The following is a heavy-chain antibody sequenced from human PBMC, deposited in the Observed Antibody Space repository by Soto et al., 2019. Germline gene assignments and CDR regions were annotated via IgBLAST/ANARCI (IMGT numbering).Heavy chain of an antibody. CDR2: MNPNSGNT. CDR1: GYTFTSYD. J-gene: IGHJ5*02. Sequence: GASVKVSCKASGYTFTSYDINWVRQATGQGLEWMGWMNPNSGNTGYAQKFQGRVTMTRNTSISTAYMELSSLRSEDTAVYYRAMVPKVYYGSRPVNWFDPWGQGTLVTVSS. CDR3: AMVPKVYYGSRPVNWFDP. V-gene: IGHV1-8*01. D-gene: IGHD3-10*01.